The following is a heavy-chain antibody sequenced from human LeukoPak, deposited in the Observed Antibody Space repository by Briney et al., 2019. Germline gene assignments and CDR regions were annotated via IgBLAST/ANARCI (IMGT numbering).Heavy chain of an antibody. CDR3: AREATVVVTLDY. CDR1: GGSISSSSYY. J-gene: IGHJ4*02. V-gene: IGHV4-39*07. Sequence: PSETLSLTCTVSGGSISSSSYYWGWIRQPPGKGLEWIGSIYYSGSTYYNPSLKSRVTISVDTSKNQFSLKLSSVTAADTAVYYCAREATVVVTLDYWGQGTLVTVSS. D-gene: IGHD4-23*01. CDR2: IYYSGST.